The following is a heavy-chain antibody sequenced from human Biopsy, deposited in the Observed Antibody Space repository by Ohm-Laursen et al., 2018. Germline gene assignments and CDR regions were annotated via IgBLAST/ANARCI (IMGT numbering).Heavy chain of an antibody. D-gene: IGHD6-19*01. CDR1: AYSFGDHR. CDR2: IDPKSGGT. CDR3: ALQSVAQMKNFDY. J-gene: IGHJ4*02. V-gene: IGHV1-2*02. Sequence: ASVKVSCKASAYSFGDHRIHWVRQAPGQGLEWMGWIDPKSGGTNYAQKFQGRVTMTRDTSISTTYMELRRLTSDDTAVFYRALQSVAQMKNFDYWGQGTLVTVSS.